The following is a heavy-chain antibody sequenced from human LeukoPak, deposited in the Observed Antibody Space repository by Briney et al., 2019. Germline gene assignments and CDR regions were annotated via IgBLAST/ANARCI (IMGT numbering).Heavy chain of an antibody. CDR2: ITWDGGRK. D-gene: IGHD3-22*01. Sequence: PGGSLRLSCTASGFNFNGYTMHWVRQAPGKGLELVSLITWDGGRKYYAYSLKGRFAISRDNNKNSLYLQMNSLRIEDTAFYYCAKDFGLGSRYYHALDSWGQGTLVTVSS. CDR3: AKDFGLGSRYYHALDS. V-gene: IGHV3-43*01. CDR1: GFNFNGYT. J-gene: IGHJ4*02.